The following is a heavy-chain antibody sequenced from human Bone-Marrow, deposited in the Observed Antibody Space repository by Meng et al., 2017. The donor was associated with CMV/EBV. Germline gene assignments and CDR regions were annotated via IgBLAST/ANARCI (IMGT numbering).Heavy chain of an antibody. CDR2: IIHSGST. Sequence: SETLSLTCGVYGGSFSGYYWSWIRQPPGKGLEWIGEIIHSGSTNYNPSLKSRVTISVDTSKNQFSLKLSSVTAADTAMYYCARGKYCAGGSCDSMDYWGQGTLVTVS. CDR1: GGSFSGYY. CDR3: ARGKYCAGGSCDSMDY. D-gene: IGHD2-15*01. J-gene: IGHJ4*02. V-gene: IGHV4-34*01.